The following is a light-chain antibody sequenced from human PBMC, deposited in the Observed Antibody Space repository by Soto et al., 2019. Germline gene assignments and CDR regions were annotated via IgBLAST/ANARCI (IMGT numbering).Light chain of an antibody. J-gene: IGKJ2*01. CDR3: QQYNSLSHT. Sequence: DIQMTQSPSTLSASVGDTVTITCRASQSISNWLAWYQQKPGKAPKVLIYKASNLESGVPSRFSGSGSGTEFTFTISSLQPDDFATYYCQQYNSLSHTFGQGTKLEIK. CDR2: KAS. V-gene: IGKV1-5*03. CDR1: QSISNW.